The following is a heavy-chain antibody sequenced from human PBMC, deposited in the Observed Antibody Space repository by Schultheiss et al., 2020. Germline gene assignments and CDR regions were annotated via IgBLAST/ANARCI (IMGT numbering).Heavy chain of an antibody. CDR1: GGSFSGYY. V-gene: IGHV4-34*01. D-gene: IGHD6-19*01. J-gene: IGHJ2*01. CDR3: ARDSGVDEYSSGCPYWYFDL. Sequence: SETLSLTCAVYGGSFSGYYWSWIRQPPGKGLEWIGEIYHSGSTNYNPSLKSRVTISVDTSKNQFSLRLSSVTAADTAVYYCARDSGVDEYSSGCPYWYFDLWGRGTLVTVSS. CDR2: IYHSGST.